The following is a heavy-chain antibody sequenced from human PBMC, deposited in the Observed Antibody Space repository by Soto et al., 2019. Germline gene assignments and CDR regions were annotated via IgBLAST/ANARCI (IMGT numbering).Heavy chain of an antibody. D-gene: IGHD4-17*01. CDR2: IHYDGSP. V-gene: IGHV3-66*01. J-gene: IGHJ4*02. Sequence: EVQLVQSGGGLVQPGGSLRLSCVASGFSIYRNDMIWVRQAPGKGLEWLAHIHYDGSPYYADSVKGRFTISKDDSKNTLYFQMNILRSEDSAVYYCAAYGPNAGDGFWGQGTLVTVS. CDR1: GFSIYRND. CDR3: AAYGPNAGDGF.